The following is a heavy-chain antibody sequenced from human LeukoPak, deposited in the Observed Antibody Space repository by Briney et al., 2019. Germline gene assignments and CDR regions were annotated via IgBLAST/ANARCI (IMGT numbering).Heavy chain of an antibody. J-gene: IGHJ4*02. Sequence: SETLSLTCTVSGGSISSSSYYWGWIRQPPGKGLEWIGSIYYSGSTYYNPSLKSRVTISVDTSKNQFSLKLSSVTAADTAVYYCARVGETYYYDSSGYYFDYWGQGTLVTVSS. V-gene: IGHV4-39*07. CDR3: ARVGETYYYDSSGYYFDY. CDR2: IYYSGST. CDR1: GGSISSSSYY. D-gene: IGHD3-22*01.